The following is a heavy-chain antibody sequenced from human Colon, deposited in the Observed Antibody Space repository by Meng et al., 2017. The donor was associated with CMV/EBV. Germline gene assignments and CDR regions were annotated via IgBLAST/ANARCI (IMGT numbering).Heavy chain of an antibody. CDR3: ARDASGGGSSGVLDY. Sequence: GGSLRLSCAASGFTFSSYSMNWVRQAPGKGLEWVSSISSSSSYIYYADSVKGRFTISRDNTKNSLYLQMNSLRAEDTAVYYCARDASGGGSSGVLDYWGQGTLVTVSS. CDR1: GFTFSSYS. CDR2: ISSSSSYI. J-gene: IGHJ4*02. D-gene: IGHD1-26*01. V-gene: IGHV3-21*01.